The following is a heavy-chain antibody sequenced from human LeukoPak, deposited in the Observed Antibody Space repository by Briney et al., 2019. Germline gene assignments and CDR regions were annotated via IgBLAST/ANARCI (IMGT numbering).Heavy chain of an antibody. CDR1: GFTFSNYG. J-gene: IGHJ4*02. V-gene: IGHV3-23*01. CDR3: ALAAAASSFDY. Sequence: GGSRRLSCAASGFTFSNYGMSWVRQAPGKGLEWVSGISGSGGTTYYADSVKGRFTISRDNSKNTLYLQMNSLRVEDTAVYYCALAAAASSFDYWGQGTLLTVSS. CDR2: ISGSGGTT. D-gene: IGHD2-15*01.